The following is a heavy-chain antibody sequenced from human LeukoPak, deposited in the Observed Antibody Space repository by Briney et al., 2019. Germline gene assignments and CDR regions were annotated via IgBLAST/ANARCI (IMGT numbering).Heavy chain of an antibody. D-gene: IGHD3-22*01. Sequence: ASVKVSCKASGYTFTSYGISWVRQAPGQGLEWMGWISAYNGNTNYAQKLQGRVTMTTDTSTSTAYMELRMLRSDDTAVYFCARDLKDYYFDSSGYYSDAFDVWGQGTMVTVSS. CDR2: ISAYNGNT. CDR1: GYTFTSYG. V-gene: IGHV1-18*01. J-gene: IGHJ3*01. CDR3: ARDLKDYYFDSSGYYSDAFDV.